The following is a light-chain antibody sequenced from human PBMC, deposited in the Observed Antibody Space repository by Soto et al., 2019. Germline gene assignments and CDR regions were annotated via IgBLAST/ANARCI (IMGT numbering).Light chain of an antibody. CDR3: TSLTNSGTLWV. V-gene: IGLV2-14*03. J-gene: IGLJ1*01. CDR1: SSDVGGHDY. CDR2: DVS. Sequence: QSALTQPASVSGSPGQSITLCCTGTSSDVGGHDYVSCYQQHPGKAPKLMIYDVSNRPSGVSDRFSGSKSGNTASLTISGLQDEHEADYVCTSLTNSGTLWVFGTGTQLTV.